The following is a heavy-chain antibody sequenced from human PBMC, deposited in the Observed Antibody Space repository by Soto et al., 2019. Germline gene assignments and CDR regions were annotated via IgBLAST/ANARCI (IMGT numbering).Heavy chain of an antibody. J-gene: IGHJ3*01. CDR3: TRAPRWRGDGYYDAFDV. CDR1: GYTFSPFW. CDR2: MNSDGSTK. Sequence: PGGSLRLSCAASGYTFSPFWMHWVRQAPGKGLVWVSHMNSDGSTKVYADSVKGRFTISRDNSKNTLYLQMNSLRAEDTAVYYCTRAPRWRGDGYYDAFDVWGQGTMVTVSS. D-gene: IGHD1-26*01. V-gene: IGHV3-74*01.